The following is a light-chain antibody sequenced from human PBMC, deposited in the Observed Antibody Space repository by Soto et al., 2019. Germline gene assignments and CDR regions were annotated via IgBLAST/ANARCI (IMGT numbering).Light chain of an antibody. V-gene: IGKV1-39*01. CDR1: PSIGSY. J-gene: IGKJ2*01. CDR2: AAE. Sequence: QLTQSPSLLSASVGDRVTITCRASPSIGSYLNWYQHKPGEAPKILIFAAETLKSGAPSRFSGSGLNKDFSLDVTSLQPEVCATYYCQQNYDVPYTFGQGTRVEIK. CDR3: QQNYDVPYT.